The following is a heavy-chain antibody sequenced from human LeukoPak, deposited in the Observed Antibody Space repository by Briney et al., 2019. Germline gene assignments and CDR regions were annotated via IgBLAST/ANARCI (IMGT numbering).Heavy chain of an antibody. CDR3: AKGITMVRGVIARAAAFDI. J-gene: IGHJ3*02. CDR1: GFTFSSYA. Sequence: GGSLRLSCAASGFTFSSYAMSWVRQAPGKGLEWVSAISGSGGSTYYADSVKGRFTIPRDNSKNTLYLQMNSLRAEDTAVYYCAKGITMVRGVIARAAAFDIWGQGTMVTVSS. V-gene: IGHV3-23*01. D-gene: IGHD3-10*01. CDR2: ISGSGGST.